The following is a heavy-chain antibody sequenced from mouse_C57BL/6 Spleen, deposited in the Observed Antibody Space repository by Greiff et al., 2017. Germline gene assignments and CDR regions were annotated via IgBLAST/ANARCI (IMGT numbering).Heavy chain of an antibody. J-gene: IGHJ4*01. CDR1: GYAFSSSW. CDR2: IYPGDGDT. D-gene: IGHD2-1*01. Sequence: QVQLQQSGPELVKPGASVKISCKASGYAFSSSWMNWVKQRPGKGLEWIGRIYPGDGDTNYNGKFKGKATLTADKSSSTAYMQLSSLTSEDSAVYFCARELQNAMDYWGQGTSVTVSS. CDR3: ARELQNAMDY. V-gene: IGHV1-82*01.